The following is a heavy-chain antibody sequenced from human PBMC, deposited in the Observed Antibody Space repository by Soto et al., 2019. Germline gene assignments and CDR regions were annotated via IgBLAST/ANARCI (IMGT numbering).Heavy chain of an antibody. CDR3: AKVRVKDYYYYAMDV. J-gene: IGHJ6*02. CDR1: GFTFISYG. D-gene: IGHD4-4*01. Sequence: PGGSLRLSCAASGFTFISYGMHWVRQAPGKGLEWVAVMSNDGTSRFYADSVKGRSTISRDNSKNTLYLQMNSLRAEDTAIYYCAKVRVKDYYYYAMDVWGQGTTVTVSS. CDR2: MSNDGTSR. V-gene: IGHV3-30*18.